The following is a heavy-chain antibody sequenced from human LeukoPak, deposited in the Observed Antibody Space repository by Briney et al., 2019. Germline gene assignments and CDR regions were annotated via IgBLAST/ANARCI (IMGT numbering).Heavy chain of an antibody. J-gene: IGHJ6*04. V-gene: IGHV3-48*01. Sequence: GGSLRLSCAASGFTFSSYSMNWVRQAPGKGLEWVSYISSSSSTIYYADSVKGRFTISRDNAKNSLYLQMNSLRAEDTAVYYCARGYSYTYPQMDVWGKGTTVTVSS. CDR1: GFTFSSYS. D-gene: IGHD5-18*01. CDR3: ARGYSYTYPQMDV. CDR2: ISSSSSTI.